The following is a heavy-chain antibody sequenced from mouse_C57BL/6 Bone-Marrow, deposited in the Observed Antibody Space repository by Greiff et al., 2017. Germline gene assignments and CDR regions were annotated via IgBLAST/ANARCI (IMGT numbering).Heavy chain of an antibody. CDR1: GYTFTDYN. CDR3: ARTWYYGSSYGFAY. V-gene: IGHV1-18*01. Sequence: VQLQQSGPELVKPGASVKIPCKASGYTFTDYNMDWVKQSHGQSLEWIGDINPNNGGTIYNQKFKGKATLTVDKSSSTAYMELRSLTSEDTAVYYCARTWYYGSSYGFAYWGQGTLVTVSA. D-gene: IGHD1-1*01. CDR2: INPNNGGT. J-gene: IGHJ3*01.